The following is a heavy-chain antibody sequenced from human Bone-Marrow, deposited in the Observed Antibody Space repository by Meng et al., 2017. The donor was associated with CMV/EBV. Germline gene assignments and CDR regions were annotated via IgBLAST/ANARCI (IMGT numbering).Heavy chain of an antibody. D-gene: IGHD5-12*01. Sequence: ASGFTFSSYGMHWVRQAPGKGLEWVAVIWYDGSNKYYADSVKGRFTISRDNSKNTLYLQMNSLRAEDTAVYYCAKEGQAHIGSFDYWGQGTLVTVSS. CDR2: IWYDGSNK. CDR1: GFTFSSYG. CDR3: AKEGQAHIGSFDY. V-gene: IGHV3-33*06. J-gene: IGHJ4*02.